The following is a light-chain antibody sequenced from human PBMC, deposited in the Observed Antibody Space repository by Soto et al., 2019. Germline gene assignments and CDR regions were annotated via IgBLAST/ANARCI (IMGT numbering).Light chain of an antibody. CDR2: EVS. CDR3: SSYAGSNNYV. V-gene: IGLV2-8*01. Sequence: QSVLTQPPSASGSPGQSVTISCTGTSSDVGGYNYVSWYQQHLGKALKLMIYEVSKRPSGVPDRFSGSKSGNTASLTVSGLQAEDEADYYCSSYAGSNNYVFGTGTKVTVL. CDR1: SSDVGGYNY. J-gene: IGLJ1*01.